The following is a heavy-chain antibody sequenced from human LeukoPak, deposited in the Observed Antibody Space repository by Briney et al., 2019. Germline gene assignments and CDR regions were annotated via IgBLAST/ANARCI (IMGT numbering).Heavy chain of an antibody. Sequence: ASVKVSCKASGYTFPSYFTHWVRQAPGQGLEWMGIVNPTGGSTTYAQKFQGRVTMTRDTSTSTVYMELSSLRSDDTAVYYCARTAARRFDYWGQGTLVTVSS. CDR1: GYTFPSYF. V-gene: IGHV1-46*01. D-gene: IGHD6-6*01. J-gene: IGHJ4*02. CDR3: ARTAARRFDY. CDR2: VNPTGGST.